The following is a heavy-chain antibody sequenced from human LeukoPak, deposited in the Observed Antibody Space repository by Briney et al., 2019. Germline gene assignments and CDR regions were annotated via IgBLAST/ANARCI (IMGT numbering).Heavy chain of an antibody. J-gene: IGHJ4*02. V-gene: IGHV3-23*01. Sequence: GGSLRPSCAASGFSFSSYWMSWVRQAPGKGLEWVSAISGRGGTTYYADSVKGRFTISRDNSKNTLYLQMNSLTAEDTAVYYCAKDPVVTPVHWGQGTVVTVPS. CDR2: ISGRGGTT. CDR1: GFSFSSYW. D-gene: IGHD2-21*02. CDR3: AKDPVVTPVH.